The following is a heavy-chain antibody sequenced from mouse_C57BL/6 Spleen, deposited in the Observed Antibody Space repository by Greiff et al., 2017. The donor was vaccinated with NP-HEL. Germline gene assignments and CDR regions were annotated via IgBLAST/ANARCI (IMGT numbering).Heavy chain of an antibody. Sequence: VQLQQPGAELVMPGASVKLSCKASGYTFTSYWMHWVKQRPGQGLEWIGEIDPSDSYTNYNQKFKGKSTLTVDKSSSTAYMQLSSLTSEDSAVYYCARQYYYGSSYDAMDYWGQGTSVTVSS. CDR1: GYTFTSYW. CDR3: ARQYYYGSSYDAMDY. V-gene: IGHV1-69*01. CDR2: IDPSDSYT. D-gene: IGHD1-1*01. J-gene: IGHJ4*01.